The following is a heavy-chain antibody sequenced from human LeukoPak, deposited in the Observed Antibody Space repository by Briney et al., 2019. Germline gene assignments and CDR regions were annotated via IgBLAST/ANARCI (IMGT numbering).Heavy chain of an antibody. J-gene: IGHJ6*02. V-gene: IGHV3-23*01. CDR1: GFTFSSYA. CDR2: ISGSGGST. Sequence: GGSLRLSCAASGFTFSSYAMSWVRQAPGKGLEWVSAISGSGGSTYYADSVKGRFTISRDNSKNTLYLQMNSLRAEDTAVYYCAKDLSTYYYDSSGYYYYYYYGMDVWGQGTTVTVSS. CDR3: AKDLSTYYYDSSGYYYYYYYGMDV. D-gene: IGHD3-22*01.